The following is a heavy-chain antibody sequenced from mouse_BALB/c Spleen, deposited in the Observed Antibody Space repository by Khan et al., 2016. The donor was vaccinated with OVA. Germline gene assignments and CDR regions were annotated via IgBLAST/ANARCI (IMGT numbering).Heavy chain of an antibody. J-gene: IGHJ3*01. CDR1: GYTFTSYV. V-gene: IGHV1S136*01. CDR3: APIGSDYVSFVH. Sequence: VQLQQSGPEVVKPGASVKMSCKASGYTFTSYVMHWVKQKPGQGLEWIGYINPFNDDTKFNEKFNGKATLTSDKSSRTAYMELSNLTSEESAVYYCAPIGSDYVSFVHGGQGTLVTVSA. D-gene: IGHD2-13*01. CDR2: INPFNDDT.